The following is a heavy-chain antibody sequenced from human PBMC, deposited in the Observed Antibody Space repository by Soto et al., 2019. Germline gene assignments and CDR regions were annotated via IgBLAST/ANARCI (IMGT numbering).Heavy chain of an antibody. CDR1: GLTFRTYG. CDR3: AGGSQVATNYFRDL. V-gene: IGHV3-23*01. J-gene: IGHJ5*02. Sequence: EVQLLESGGGLVQPGGSLRLSCAASGLTFRTYGMTWVRQAPGKGLEWVSSISQSGDNTYYADSVKGRFTISRDNSKNKLYLQMNGLRAEDTAVYYCAGGSQVATNYFRDLWGQGTLVTVSS. D-gene: IGHD3-10*01. CDR2: ISQSGDNT.